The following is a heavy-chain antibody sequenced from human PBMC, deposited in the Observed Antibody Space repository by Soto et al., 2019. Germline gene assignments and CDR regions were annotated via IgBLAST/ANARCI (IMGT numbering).Heavy chain of an antibody. J-gene: IGHJ4*02. CDR1: GFTFSSYW. CDR2: INSDGSST. Sequence: GGSLRLSCAASGFTFSSYWMHWVRQAPGKGLVWVSRINSDGSSTSYADSVKGRFTISRDNAKNTLYLQMNSLRAEDTAVYYCARDGKIAARPVPFDYWGQGTLVTVSS. D-gene: IGHD6-6*01. V-gene: IGHV3-74*01. CDR3: ARDGKIAARPVPFDY.